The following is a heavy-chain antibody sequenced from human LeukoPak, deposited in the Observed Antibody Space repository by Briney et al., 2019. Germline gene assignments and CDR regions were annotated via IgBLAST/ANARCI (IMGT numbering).Heavy chain of an antibody. V-gene: IGHV3-23*01. CDR3: AKGDSSTWTPDY. CDR1: GFTFSSYA. D-gene: IGHD6-13*01. CDR2: ISGGGAYT. Sequence: GGSLRFSCAASGFTFSSYAMSWVRQAPGKGLDWVSGISGGGAYTYYADSVKGRFTISRDNSKNTLSLQMNSLRAEDTAVYYCAKGDSSTWTPDYWGQGTLVTVSS. J-gene: IGHJ4*02.